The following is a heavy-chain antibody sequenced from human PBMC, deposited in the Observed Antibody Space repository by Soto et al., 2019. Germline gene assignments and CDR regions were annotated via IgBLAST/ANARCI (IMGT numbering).Heavy chain of an antibody. D-gene: IGHD2-8*01. J-gene: IGHJ4*02. CDR2: ISYDGSNK. CDR1: GFTFSSYG. V-gene: IGHV3-30*18. CDR3: AKEYCTNGVCYTALDY. Sequence: VQLLESGGGLVQPGGSLRLSCAASGFTFSSYGMHWVRQAPGKGLEWVAVISYDGSNKYYADSVKGRFTISRDNSKNTLYLQMNSLRAEDTAVYYCAKEYCTNGVCYTALDYWGQGTLVTVSS.